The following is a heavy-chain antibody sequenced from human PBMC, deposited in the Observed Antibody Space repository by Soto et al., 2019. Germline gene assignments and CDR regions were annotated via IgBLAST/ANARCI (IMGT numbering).Heavy chain of an antibody. Sequence: PGGSLRLSCAASGFTFSNAWMNWVRQAPGKGLEWVGRIKSKTDGGTTDYAAPVKGRFTISRDDSKNTLYLQMNSLKTEDTAVYYCTTYSETYYDILTGYPLMDVWGQGTTVTVSS. V-gene: IGHV3-15*07. CDR2: IKSKTDGGTT. CDR1: GFTFSNAW. D-gene: IGHD3-9*01. CDR3: TTYSETYYDILTGYPLMDV. J-gene: IGHJ6*02.